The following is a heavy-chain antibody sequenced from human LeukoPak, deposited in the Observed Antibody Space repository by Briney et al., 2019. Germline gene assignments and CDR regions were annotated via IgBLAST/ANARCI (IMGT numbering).Heavy chain of an antibody. Sequence: GGSLRLPCAASRFTFSSYWMHWVRQAPGKGLVWVLRINSDGSSTSYADSVKGRFTISRDNAKNTLYLQMNSLRAEDTAVYYCARVYRYADSYGMDVWGQGTTVTVSS. CDR2: INSDGSST. V-gene: IGHV3-74*01. D-gene: IGHD3-16*02. J-gene: IGHJ6*02. CDR3: ARVYRYADSYGMDV. CDR1: RFTFSSYW.